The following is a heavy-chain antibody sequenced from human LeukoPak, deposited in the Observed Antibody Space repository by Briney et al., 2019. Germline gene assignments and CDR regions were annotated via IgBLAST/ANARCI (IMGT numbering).Heavy chain of an antibody. CDR1: GFTFSSYG. V-gene: IGHV3-30*18. J-gene: IGHJ4*02. D-gene: IGHD3-22*01. CDR3: AKGKFNYDISGPGGEN. Sequence: GGSLRLSCAASGFTFSSYGMHWVRQAPGKGLEWVAVISYDGSNKYYADSVKGRFTISRDNSTNTLYLQMNSLRAEDTAIYYCAKGKFNYDISGPGGENWGQGTLVTVSS. CDR2: ISYDGSNK.